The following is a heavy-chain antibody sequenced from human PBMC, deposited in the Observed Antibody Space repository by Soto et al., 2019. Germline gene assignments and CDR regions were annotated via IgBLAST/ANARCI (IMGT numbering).Heavy chain of an antibody. CDR3: ANSEYSRYKNIDV. V-gene: IGHV3-30*18. Sequence: GGSLRLSCAASGFTFRCYGMHWVRQSPGRGLEWVALISYDGSIKYYADSVRGRFTISRDNSKNTLYLQMNSLRAEDTAVYYCANSEYSRYKNIDVWGQGTTVTVSS. J-gene: IGHJ6*02. CDR1: GFTFRCYG. D-gene: IGHD5-18*01. CDR2: ISYDGSIK.